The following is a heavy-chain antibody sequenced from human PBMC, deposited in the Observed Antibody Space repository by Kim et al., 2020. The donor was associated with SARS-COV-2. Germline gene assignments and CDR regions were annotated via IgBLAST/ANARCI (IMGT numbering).Heavy chain of an antibody. CDR2: IYYSGST. J-gene: IGHJ4*02. CDR3: ARQASAVIQLWTFDY. D-gene: IGHD5-18*01. V-gene: IGHV4-39*01. CDR1: GGSISSSSYY. Sequence: SETLSLTCTVSGGSISSSSYYWGWIRQPPGKGLEWIGSIYYSGSTYYNPSLKSRVTISVDTSKNQFSLKLSSVTAADTAVYYCARQASAVIQLWTFDYWGQGTLVTVSS.